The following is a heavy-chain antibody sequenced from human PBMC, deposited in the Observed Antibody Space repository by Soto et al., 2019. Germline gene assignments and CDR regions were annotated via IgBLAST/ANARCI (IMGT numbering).Heavy chain of an antibody. CDR2: IWYDGSNK. CDR3: ARDNTLTGYYQGFDY. Sequence: PGGSLRLSCAASGFTFSSYGMHWVRQAPGKGLEWVAVIWYDGSNKYYADSVKGRFTISRDNSKNTLYLQMNSLRAEDTAVYYCARDNTLTGYYQGFDYWGQGTLVTVS. CDR1: GFTFSSYG. J-gene: IGHJ4*02. V-gene: IGHV3-33*01. D-gene: IGHD3-9*01.